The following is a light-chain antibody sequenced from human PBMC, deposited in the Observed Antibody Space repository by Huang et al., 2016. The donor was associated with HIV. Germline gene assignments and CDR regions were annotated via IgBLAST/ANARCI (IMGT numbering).Light chain of an antibody. V-gene: IGKV1-NL1*01. CDR2: AAS. Sequence: DIQMTQSPSSLSASVGDRVTITCRASRGISNSVAWYQQQPGKAPKLLLYAASRLQGGVPSRFSGIGSRTDYTLTISSLQPEDSATYYCQQYYNTTLSFGGGTKVEIK. J-gene: IGKJ4*01. CDR3: QQYYNTTLS. CDR1: RGISNS.